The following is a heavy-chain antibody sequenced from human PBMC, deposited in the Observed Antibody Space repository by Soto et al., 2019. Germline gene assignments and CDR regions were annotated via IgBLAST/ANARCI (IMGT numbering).Heavy chain of an antibody. CDR2: ISGSGGST. CDR3: AKESRKWLVLGGSYYFDY. Sequence: EVQLLESGGGLVQPGGSLRLSCAASGFTFSSYAMSWVRQAPGKGLEWVSAISGSGGSTYYADSVKGRFTISRDNSKNTLYLQMNSLRAEDTAVYYCAKESRKWLVLGGSYYFDYWGQGTLVTVSS. CDR1: GFTFSSYA. J-gene: IGHJ4*02. V-gene: IGHV3-23*01. D-gene: IGHD6-19*01.